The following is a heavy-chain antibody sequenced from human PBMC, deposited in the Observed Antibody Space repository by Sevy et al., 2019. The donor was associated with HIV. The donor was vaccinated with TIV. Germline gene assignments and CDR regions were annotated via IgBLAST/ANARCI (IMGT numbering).Heavy chain of an antibody. CDR3: ARDFPVGTTSTFDY. J-gene: IGHJ4*02. Sequence: GGSLRLSCAASGFTFSNYNMNWVRQAPGKGLEWVSSITGSSNCIYYADSLKGRFTASRDNAKNSLYLQMNSLRAEDTAVYYCARDFPVGTTSTFDYWGQGTLVTVSS. V-gene: IGHV3-21*01. D-gene: IGHD1-26*01. CDR2: ITGSSNCI. CDR1: GFTFSNYN.